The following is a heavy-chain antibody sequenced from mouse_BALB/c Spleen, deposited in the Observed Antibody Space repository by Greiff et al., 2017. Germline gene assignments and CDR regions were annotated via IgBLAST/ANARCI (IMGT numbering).Heavy chain of an antibody. CDR1: GFTFSSYA. CDR2: ISSGGSYT. D-gene: IGHD2-3*01. V-gene: IGHV5-9-4*01. J-gene: IGHJ3*01. Sequence: EVKLVESGGGLVKPGGSLKLSCAASGFTFSSYAMSWVRQSPEKRLEWVAEISSGGSYTYYPDTVTGRFTISRDNAKNTLYLEMSSLRSEDTAMYYCARGMGNETPAWFAYWGQGTLVTVSA. CDR3: ARGMGNETPAWFAY.